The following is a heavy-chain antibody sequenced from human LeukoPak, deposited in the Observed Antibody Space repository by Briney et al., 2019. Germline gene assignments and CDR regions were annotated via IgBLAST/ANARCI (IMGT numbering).Heavy chain of an antibody. V-gene: IGHV3-66*01. D-gene: IGHD1-1*01. CDR3: ARVGYNWNDRNWFDP. CDR2: IYCGGST. Sequence: GGSLRLSCAASGFTFSDYNMNWVRQAPGKGLEWVSVIYCGGSTYYADSVKGRFTISRDNSKNTLYLQMNSLRAEDTAVYYCARVGYNWNDRNWFDPWGQGTLVTVSS. J-gene: IGHJ5*02. CDR1: GFTFSDYN.